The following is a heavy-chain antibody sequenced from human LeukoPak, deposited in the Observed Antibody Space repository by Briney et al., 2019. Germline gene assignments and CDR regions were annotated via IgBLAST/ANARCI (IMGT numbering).Heavy chain of an antibody. Sequence: SETLSLTCSVSGGSISSYYWSWIRQPPGKGLEWIGYIFYSGRTSYNPSLKSRVTISVDTSKNHFSLRLSSVTAADTAVYFCARGSQHDYGDPIDYWGQGTQVTVSS. V-gene: IGHV4-59*08. CDR2: IFYSGRT. CDR1: GGSISSYY. D-gene: IGHD4-17*01. J-gene: IGHJ4*02. CDR3: ARGSQHDYGDPIDY.